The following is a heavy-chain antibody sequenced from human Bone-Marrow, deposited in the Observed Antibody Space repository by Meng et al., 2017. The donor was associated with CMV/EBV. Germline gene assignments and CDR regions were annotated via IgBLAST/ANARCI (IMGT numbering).Heavy chain of an antibody. V-gene: IGHV1-2*02. Sequence: ASVKVSCKASGYTFTGYYMHWVRQAPGQGLEWMGWINPNSGGTNYAQKFQGRVTMTRDTSISTAYMELSSLRSEDTAVYYCARDIVGPSEYYFDYWGQGTLVTVSS. D-gene: IGHD2-21*01. CDR1: GYTFTGYY. CDR3: ARDIVGPSEYYFDY. CDR2: INPNSGGT. J-gene: IGHJ4*02.